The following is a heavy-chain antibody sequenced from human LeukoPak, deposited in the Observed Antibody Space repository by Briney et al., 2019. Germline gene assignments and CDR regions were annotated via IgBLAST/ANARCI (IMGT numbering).Heavy chain of an antibody. CDR3: ARGEITIFGVVITN. CDR1: GGSISSGGYY. Sequence: SQTLSLTCTVSGGSISSGGYYWSWIRQHPGKGLEWIGYIYYSGSTNYNPSLKSRVTISVDTSKNQFSLKLSSVTAADTAVYYCARGEITIFGVVITNWGQGTLVTVSS. D-gene: IGHD3-3*01. J-gene: IGHJ4*02. V-gene: IGHV4-31*03. CDR2: IYYSGST.